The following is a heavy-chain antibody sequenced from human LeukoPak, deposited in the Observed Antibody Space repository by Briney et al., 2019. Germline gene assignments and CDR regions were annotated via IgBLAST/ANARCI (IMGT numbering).Heavy chain of an antibody. CDR1: GYTFTSYG. CDR2: ISAYNGNT. D-gene: IGHD4-17*01. Sequence: ASVTVSCKASGYTFTSYGISWVRQAPGQGLEWMGWISAYNGNTNYAQKLQGRVTMTTDTSTSTAYMELRSLRSEDTAVYYCARSSGVTIYNWFDPWGQGTLVTVSS. J-gene: IGHJ5*02. V-gene: IGHV1-18*01. CDR3: ARSSGVTIYNWFDP.